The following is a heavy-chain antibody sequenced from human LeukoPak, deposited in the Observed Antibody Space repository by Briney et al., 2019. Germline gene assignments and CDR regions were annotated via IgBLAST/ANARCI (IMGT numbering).Heavy chain of an antibody. Sequence: GGSLRLSCAASGFTFGSYSMNWVRQAPGKGLEWVASVSTTSSYIYYADSVKGRFTISRDNAKNSLYLQMNSLRADDTAVYYCARDPSDYGGDSDYWGQGTLVTVSS. CDR2: VSTTSSYI. CDR1: GFTFGSYS. CDR3: ARDPSDYGGDSDY. J-gene: IGHJ4*02. V-gene: IGHV3-21*01. D-gene: IGHD4-23*01.